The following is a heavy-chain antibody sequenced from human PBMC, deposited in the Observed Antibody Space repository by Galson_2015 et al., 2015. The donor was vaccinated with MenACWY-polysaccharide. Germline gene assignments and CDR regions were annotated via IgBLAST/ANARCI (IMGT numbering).Heavy chain of an antibody. D-gene: IGHD4-11*01. CDR1: GYTFTSYD. Sequence: SVKVSCKASGYTFTSYDINWVRQATGQGLEWMGWMNPNSGNTGYAQKFQGRVTMTRNTSIGTAYMELSSLRSEDTAVYYCARAHSNYGYYYYMDVWGKGTTVTVSS. J-gene: IGHJ6*03. V-gene: IGHV1-8*01. CDR3: ARAHSNYGYYYYMDV. CDR2: MNPNSGNT.